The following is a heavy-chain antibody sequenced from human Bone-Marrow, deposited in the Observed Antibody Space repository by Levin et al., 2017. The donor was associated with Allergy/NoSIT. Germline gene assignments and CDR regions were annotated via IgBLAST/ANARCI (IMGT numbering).Heavy chain of an antibody. J-gene: IGHJ5*02. CDR3: AKDQDRWWFDP. CDR2: ISGSGGST. D-gene: IGHD2-15*01. CDR1: GFTFSSYA. Sequence: GESLKISCAASGFTFSSYAMSWVRQAPGKGLEWVSDISGSGGSTYYADSVKGRFTISRDNSKNTLYLQMNSLRAEDTAVYYCAKDQDRWWFDPWGQGTLVTVSS. V-gene: IGHV3-23*01.